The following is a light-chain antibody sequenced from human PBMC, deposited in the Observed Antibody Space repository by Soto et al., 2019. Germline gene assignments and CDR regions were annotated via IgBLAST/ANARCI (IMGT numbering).Light chain of an antibody. J-gene: IGKJ3*01. CDR2: AAS. Sequence: DIQMTQSPSSLSASVGDRVTITCRASQSISSYLNWYQQKPGKAPKVLIYAASTLQSGVPSRFCGSGAGTDFTLTISSLQPEDFATYFCQQSYTTPFTFGPGTKVDIK. CDR3: QQSYTTPFT. V-gene: IGKV1-39*01. CDR1: QSISSY.